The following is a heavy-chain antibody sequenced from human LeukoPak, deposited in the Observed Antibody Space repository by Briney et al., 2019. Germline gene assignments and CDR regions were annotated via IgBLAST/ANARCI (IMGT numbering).Heavy chain of an antibody. V-gene: IGHV3-48*02. Sequence: PGGSLRLSCAASGFTFKNAWMNWVRQAPGKGLEWISYIGSSGSPTHYADSVGGRFTISRDNAKNSLYLQMNSLRDEDTAVYFCARRPYSDTSGRLSDVWGQGTTVTVSS. D-gene: IGHD3-22*01. CDR2: IGSSGSPT. J-gene: IGHJ6*02. CDR3: ARRPYSDTSGRLSDV. CDR1: GFTFKNAW.